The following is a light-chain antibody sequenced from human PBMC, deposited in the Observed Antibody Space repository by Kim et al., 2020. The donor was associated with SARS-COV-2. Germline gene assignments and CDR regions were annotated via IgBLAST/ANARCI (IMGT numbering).Light chain of an antibody. CDR2: DAS. J-gene: IGKJ1*01. Sequence: LVSAQSPAPLPLSPGESATLSCRASQSVSSYLAWYQQTPGQAPRLLIYDASNWATGIPARFSGSGSGTDFTLTISSLVPEKFVVYYCQQRSNWPLTFGQGPKVDSK. V-gene: IGKV3-11*01. CDR3: QQRSNWPLT. CDR1: QSVSSY.